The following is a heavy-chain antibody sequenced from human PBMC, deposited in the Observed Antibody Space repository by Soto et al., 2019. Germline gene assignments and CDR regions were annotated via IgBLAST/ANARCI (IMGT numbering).Heavy chain of an antibody. D-gene: IGHD4-17*01. V-gene: IGHV3-30*18. CDR1: GFTFSSYG. Sequence: PGGSLRLSCAASGFTFSSYGMHWVRQAPGKGLEWLAVISYDGSNKYYADSVKGRFTISRDNSKNTLYLQMNSLRAEDTAVYYCAKSEVTTVTKQPDYWGQGTLVTVSS. CDR3: AKSEVTTVTKQPDY. CDR2: ISYDGSNK. J-gene: IGHJ4*02.